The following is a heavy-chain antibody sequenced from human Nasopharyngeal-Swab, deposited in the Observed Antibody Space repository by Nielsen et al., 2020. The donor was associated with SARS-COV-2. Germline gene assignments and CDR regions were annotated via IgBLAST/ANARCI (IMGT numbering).Heavy chain of an antibody. Sequence: GGSLRLSCVVSGLTFSSYEMNWVRQAPGKGLEWVSNISRFAGTIWYDDSVQGRFTISRDNAKNSMYLQMNSLTADDTGVYYCTTDDPGIREFAHWGQGTLVTVSS. CDR1: GLTFSSYE. J-gene: IGHJ4*02. CDR3: TTDDPGIREFAH. D-gene: IGHD3-10*01. V-gene: IGHV3-48*03. CDR2: ISRFAGTI.